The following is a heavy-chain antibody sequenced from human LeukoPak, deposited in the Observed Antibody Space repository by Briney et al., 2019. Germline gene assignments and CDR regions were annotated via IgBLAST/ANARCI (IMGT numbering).Heavy chain of an antibody. V-gene: IGHV4-59*06. J-gene: IGHJ4*02. CDR3: ASADYFGSGTYFTY. D-gene: IGHD3-10*01. Sequence: PSETLSLTCTVSGGSISTYYWSWIRQHPGKGLEWIGYIYYSGSTYYNPSLKSRVTISVDTSKNQFSLKLSSVTAADTAVYYCASADYFGSGTYFTYWGQGTLVTVSS. CDR2: IYYSGST. CDR1: GGSISTYY.